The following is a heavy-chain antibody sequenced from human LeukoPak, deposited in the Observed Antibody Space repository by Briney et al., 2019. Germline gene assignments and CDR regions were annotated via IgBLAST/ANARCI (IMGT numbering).Heavy chain of an antibody. CDR2: TRYDGSNK. CDR3: ARFRTAMQLWKGYYFDY. CDR1: GFTFSSYG. J-gene: IGHJ4*02. V-gene: IGHV3-30*02. D-gene: IGHD5-18*01. Sequence: PGGSLRLSCAASGFTFSSYGMYWVRQAPGKGLEWVAFTRYDGSNKYYADSVKGRFTISRDNAKNSLYLQMNSLRAEDTAVYYCARFRTAMQLWKGYYFDYWGQGTLVTVSS.